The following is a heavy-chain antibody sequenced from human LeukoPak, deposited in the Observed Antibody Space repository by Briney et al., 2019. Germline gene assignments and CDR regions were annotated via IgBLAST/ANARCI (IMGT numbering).Heavy chain of an antibody. Sequence: SVKVSCKASGFTFTSSAMQWVRQARGQRLEWIGWIVVGSGNTNYAQKFQERVTITRDMSTSTAYMELSSLRSEDTAVYYCVKELSSSRRSYPSLDYWGQGTLVTVSS. CDR3: VKELSSSRRSYPSLDY. D-gene: IGHD6-6*01. CDR1: GFTFTSSA. J-gene: IGHJ4*02. CDR2: IVVGSGNT. V-gene: IGHV1-58*02.